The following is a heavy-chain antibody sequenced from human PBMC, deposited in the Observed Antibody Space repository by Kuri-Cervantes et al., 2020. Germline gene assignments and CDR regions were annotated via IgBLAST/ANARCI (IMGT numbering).Heavy chain of an antibody. V-gene: IGHV1-8*02. D-gene: IGHD3-10*01. Sequence: ASVKVSCKASRGTFSSYAINWVRQATGQGLEWMGWMNPNSGTTGYAQKFQGRVTMTRNTSISTAYMELSSLRSEDTAVYYCARGGVEYYGSGSYYLSRNLDYWGQGTLVTVSS. CDR1: RGTFSSYA. J-gene: IGHJ4*02. CDR3: ARGGVEYYGSGSYYLSRNLDY. CDR2: MNPNSGTT.